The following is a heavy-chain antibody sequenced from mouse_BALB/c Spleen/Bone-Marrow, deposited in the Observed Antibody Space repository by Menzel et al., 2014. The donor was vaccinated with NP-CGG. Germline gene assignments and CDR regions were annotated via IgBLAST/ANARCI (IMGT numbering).Heavy chain of an antibody. V-gene: IGHV1-7*01. Sequence: SGAELAKPGASVKMSCKASGYTFTSYWVHWVKQRPGQGLEWIGYINPSTGYTEYNQKFKDKATLTVDKSSSTAYMQLSSLTSEDSAVYYCARYHYGYDGFAYWGQGTLVTVSA. CDR3: ARYHYGYDGFAY. D-gene: IGHD2-2*01. J-gene: IGHJ3*01. CDR2: INPSTGYT. CDR1: GYTFTSYW.